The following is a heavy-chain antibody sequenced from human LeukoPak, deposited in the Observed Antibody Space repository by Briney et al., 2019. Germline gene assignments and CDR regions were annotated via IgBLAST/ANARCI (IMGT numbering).Heavy chain of an antibody. J-gene: IGHJ4*02. Sequence: SETLSLTCAVSGGSISSNSYYWGWIRQPPGKGLQWIGSIYYSGSTYYNPSLKSRVTISVDTSKNQFSLKLSSVTAADTAVYYCARTRYYYNSRSYGAPYYFDYWGQGTLVTVSS. CDR2: IYYSGST. CDR1: GGSISSNSYY. CDR3: ARTRYYYNSRSYGAPYYFDY. V-gene: IGHV4-39*01. D-gene: IGHD3-10*01.